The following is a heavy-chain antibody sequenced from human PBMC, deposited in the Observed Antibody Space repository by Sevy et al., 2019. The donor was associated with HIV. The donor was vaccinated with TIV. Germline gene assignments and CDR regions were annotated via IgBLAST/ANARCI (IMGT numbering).Heavy chain of an antibody. CDR2: IKQDGSEK. J-gene: IGHJ4*02. D-gene: IGHD2-2*02. CDR1: GFTFSSYW. Sequence: GGSLRLSCAASGFTFSSYWMSWVRQAPGKGLEWVANIKQDGSEKYYVDSVKGRFTISRDNAKNSLYLQMNSLRAEDTAVYYCARDRGGYCSSTSCYTFDYWGQGTLVTVSS. V-gene: IGHV3-7*01. CDR3: ARDRGGYCSSTSCYTFDY.